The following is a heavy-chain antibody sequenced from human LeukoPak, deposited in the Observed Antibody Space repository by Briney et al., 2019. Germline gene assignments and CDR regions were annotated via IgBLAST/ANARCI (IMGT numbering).Heavy chain of an antibody. D-gene: IGHD4-17*01. CDR1: GFTFSSYG. CDR2: ISYDGSNK. CDR3: AKSTTRDAFDI. V-gene: IGHV3-30*18. Sequence: PGGSLRLSCAASGFTFSSYGMHWVRQAPGKGLEWVAVISYDGSNKYYADSVKGRFTISRDNSKNTLYLQMNSLRAEDTAVYYCAKSTTRDAFDIWGQGTMVTVSS. J-gene: IGHJ3*02.